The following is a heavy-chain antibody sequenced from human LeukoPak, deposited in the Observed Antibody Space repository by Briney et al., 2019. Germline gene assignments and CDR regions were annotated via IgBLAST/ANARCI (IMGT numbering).Heavy chain of an antibody. Sequence: KPSETLSLTCTLSGGSISSGDYYWSWIRQPPGKGLEWIGYIYYSGSTYYNPSLKSRVTISVDTPKNQFSLKLSSVTAADTAVYYCARARTYYYDSSGYQAFDYWGQGTLVTVSS. J-gene: IGHJ4*02. CDR3: ARARTYYYDSSGYQAFDY. D-gene: IGHD3-22*01. CDR1: GGSISSGDYY. V-gene: IGHV4-30-4*08. CDR2: IYYSGST.